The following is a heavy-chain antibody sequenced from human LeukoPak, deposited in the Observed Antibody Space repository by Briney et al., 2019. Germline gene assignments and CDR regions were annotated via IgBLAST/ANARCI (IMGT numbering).Heavy chain of an antibody. V-gene: IGHV4-59*01. CDR2: IYHSGST. Sequence: SETLSLTCTVSGGSISSYYWSWIRQPPGKGLEWIGYIYHSGSTNYNPSLKSRVTISVDTSKNQFSLKLSSVTAADTAVYYCARDRYYYGSGSSQWGDAFDIWGQGTMVTVSS. D-gene: IGHD3-10*01. CDR3: ARDRYYYGSGSSQWGDAFDI. CDR1: GGSISSYY. J-gene: IGHJ3*02.